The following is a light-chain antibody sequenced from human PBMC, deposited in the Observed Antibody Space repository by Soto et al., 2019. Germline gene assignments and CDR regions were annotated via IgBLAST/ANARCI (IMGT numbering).Light chain of an antibody. CDR3: QQYGSSPLT. CDR2: GAS. Sequence: EIVLTQSPGTLSLSPGERATLSCRASQSVSSSYLAWYQQKPGQAPRLLIYGASSRATGIPDRFSGSGSGTDFTLTLSRLEPEDFAVYSCQQYGSSPLTCGQGTKVEIK. J-gene: IGKJ1*01. CDR1: QSVSSSY. V-gene: IGKV3-20*01.